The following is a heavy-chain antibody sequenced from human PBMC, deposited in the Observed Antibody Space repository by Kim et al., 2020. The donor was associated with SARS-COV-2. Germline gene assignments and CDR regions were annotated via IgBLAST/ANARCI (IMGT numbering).Heavy chain of an antibody. CDR3: ARDLRFSASCLQS. J-gene: IGHJ5*02. D-gene: IGHD1-26*01. Sequence: GGSLRLSCAASGFTFSSYSMNWVRQAPGKGLEWVSSISSSSSYIYYADSVKGRFTISRDNAKNSLYLQMNSLRAEDTAVYYCARDLRFSASCLQSWGQGTLVTVSS. V-gene: IGHV3-21*04. CDR1: GFTFSSYS. CDR2: ISSSSSYI.